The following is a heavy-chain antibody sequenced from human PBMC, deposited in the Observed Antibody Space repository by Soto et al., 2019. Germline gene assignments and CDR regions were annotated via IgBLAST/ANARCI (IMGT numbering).Heavy chain of an antibody. D-gene: IGHD6-13*01. CDR2: IVPIRRSA. J-gene: IGHJ4*02. CDR1: GGTFSSYR. CDR3: VRDSGAKLSSS. Sequence: SVKVSCKASGGTFSSYRISWVRQAPGEGLEWVGGIVPIRRSADYAQKFRGRVTISADDSARTTYLELSSLKSQDTAVYYCVRDSGAKLSSSWGQGTLVTVSS. V-gene: IGHV1-69*13.